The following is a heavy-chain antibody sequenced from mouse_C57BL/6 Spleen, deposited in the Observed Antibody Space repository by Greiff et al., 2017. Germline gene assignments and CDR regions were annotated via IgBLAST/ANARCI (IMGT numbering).Heavy chain of an antibody. J-gene: IGHJ1*03. CDR1: GYTFTSYW. V-gene: IGHV1-55*01. CDR3: AREDYSNPDV. Sequence: VQLQQPGAELVKPGASVKMSCKASGYTFTSYWITWVKQRPGQGLEWIGDIYPGSGSTNYNEKFKSKATLTVDTASSTAYMQLSSLTSEDSAVYYCAREDYSNPDVWGTGTTVTVSS. CDR2: IYPGSGST. D-gene: IGHD2-5*01.